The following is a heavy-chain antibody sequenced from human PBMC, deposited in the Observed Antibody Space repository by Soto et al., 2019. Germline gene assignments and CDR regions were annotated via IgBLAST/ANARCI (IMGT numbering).Heavy chain of an antibody. D-gene: IGHD5-18*01. J-gene: IGHJ5*02. Sequence: ASVKVSRKASGYTFASYDINWVRQATGQGLEWMGSMNPTNGNTNYAQKFQGRVTMTTHTSTTTVYMELRSLRSDATAVYYCARQQDTMIVKAWTWFDPWGEGTLVTVSS. CDR2: MNPTNGNT. CDR3: ARQQDTMIVKAWTWFDP. V-gene: IGHV1-8*01. CDR1: GYTFASYD.